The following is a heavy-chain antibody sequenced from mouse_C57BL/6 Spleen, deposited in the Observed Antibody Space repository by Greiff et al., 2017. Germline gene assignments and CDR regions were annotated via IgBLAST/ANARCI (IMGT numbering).Heavy chain of an antibody. D-gene: IGHD1-1*01. CDR1: GYTFTSYW. CDR3: ARWYYGSSYGYFDV. V-gene: IGHV1-69*01. J-gene: IGHJ1*03. Sequence: QVQLQQPGAELVMPGASVKLSCTASGYTFTSYWMHWVKQRPGQGLEWIGEIDPSDSYPTYHQTFKGQSTLTVNTSSSTAYMQLSRLTSEDSAVYYCARWYYGSSYGYFDVWGTGTTVTVSS. CDR2: IDPSDSYP.